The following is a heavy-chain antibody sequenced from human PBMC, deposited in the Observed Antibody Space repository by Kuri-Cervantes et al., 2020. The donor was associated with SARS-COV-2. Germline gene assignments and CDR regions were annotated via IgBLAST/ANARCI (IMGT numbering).Heavy chain of an antibody. V-gene: IGHV4-61*02. CDR2: IYTSGST. D-gene: IGHD2-21*01. J-gene: IGHJ5*02. CDR3: ASRPGGRSAYGGATSCWGWFDP. Sequence: SETLSLTCTVSGGSISSGSYYWSWIRQPAGKGLEWIGRIYTSGSTNYNPSLKSRVTISVYTSKNQFSLNLTSVTAADTAVYYCASRPGGRSAYGGATSCWGWFDPWGQGTLVTVSS. CDR1: GGSISSGSYY.